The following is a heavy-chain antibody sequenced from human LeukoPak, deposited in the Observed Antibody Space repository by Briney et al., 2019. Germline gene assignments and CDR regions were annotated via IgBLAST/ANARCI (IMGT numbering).Heavy chain of an antibody. V-gene: IGHV4-31*03. J-gene: IGHJ2*01. CDR2: IYYSGST. CDR1: GGSISSGGYY. D-gene: IGHD2-2*01. CDR3: ARGRLYQEWYFDL. Sequence: SETLSLTCTVSGGSISSGGYYWSWIRQHPGKGLEWIGYIYYSGSTYYNPSLKSRVTISVDRSKNQFSLKLSSVTAADTAVYYCARGRLYQEWYFDLWGRGTLVTVSS.